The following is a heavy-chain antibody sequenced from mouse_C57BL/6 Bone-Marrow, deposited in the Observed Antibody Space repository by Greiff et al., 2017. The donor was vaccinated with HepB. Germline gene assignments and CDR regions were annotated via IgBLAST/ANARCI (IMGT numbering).Heavy chain of an antibody. J-gene: IGHJ3*01. CDR1: GSTFTSYW. V-gene: IGHV1-74*01. CDR2: IHPSDSDT. CDR3: ARPRRWCAY. Sequence: QVQLQQPGAELVKPGASVQVSCKASGSTFTSYWMPWVKQRPGQGLEWIGRIHPSDSDTNYNQKFKGKATLTVDKSSSTAYMQLSSLTSEDSAVYDCARPRRWCAYWGQGTLVTVSA.